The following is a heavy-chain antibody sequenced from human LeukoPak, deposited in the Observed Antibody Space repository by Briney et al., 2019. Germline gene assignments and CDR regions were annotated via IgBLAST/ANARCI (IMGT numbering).Heavy chain of an antibody. J-gene: IGHJ4*02. D-gene: IGHD2-21*01. CDR2: ICAYNGNT. CDR3: ARSSSVTIPGYYFDY. V-gene: IGHV1-18*01. Sequence: ASVKVSCKASGYTFTSYGISWVRQAPGQGLEWMGWICAYNGNTNYAQKLQGRVTMTTDTSTSTAYMELRSLRSDDTAVYYCARSSSVTIPGYYFDYWGQGTLVTVSS. CDR1: GYTFTSYG.